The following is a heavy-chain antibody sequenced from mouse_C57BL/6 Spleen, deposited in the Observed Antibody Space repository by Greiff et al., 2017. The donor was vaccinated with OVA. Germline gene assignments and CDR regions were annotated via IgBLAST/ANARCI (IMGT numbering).Heavy chain of an antibody. Sequence: EVKVVESGGGLVQPGGSLSLSCAASGFTFTDYYMSWVRQPPGKALEWLGFIRNKANGYTTEYSASVKGRFTISRDNSQSILYLQMNALRAEDSATYYCASPTVVATGDWYFDVWGTGTTVTVSS. CDR2: IRNKANGYTT. V-gene: IGHV7-3*01. CDR1: GFTFTDYY. D-gene: IGHD1-1*01. J-gene: IGHJ1*03. CDR3: ASPTVVATGDWYFDV.